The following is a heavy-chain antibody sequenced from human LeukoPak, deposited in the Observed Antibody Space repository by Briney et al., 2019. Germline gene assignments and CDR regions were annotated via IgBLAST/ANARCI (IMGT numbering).Heavy chain of an antibody. V-gene: IGHV1-2*02. J-gene: IGHJ5*02. CDR3: ARDLGTTVTTLGFDP. D-gene: IGHD4-17*01. CDR1: GYTFTGYY. Sequence: ASVKVSCKASGYTFTGYYMHWVRQAPGQGLEWMGWINPNSGGTNYAQKFQGRVTMTRDTSISTAYMELSSLRSDDTAVYYCARDLGTTVTTLGFDPWGQGTLVTVSS. CDR2: INPNSGGT.